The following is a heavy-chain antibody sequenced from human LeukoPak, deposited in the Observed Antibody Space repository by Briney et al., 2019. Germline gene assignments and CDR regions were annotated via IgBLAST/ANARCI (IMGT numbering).Heavy chain of an antibody. V-gene: IGHV3-23*01. D-gene: IGHD3-10*01. Sequence: GGSLRLSCAASGFTFSSYAMSWVRQAPGKGLEWVSAISGNGGSTYYADSVKGRFTISRDNSKNTLYLQMNSLRAEDTAVYYCAGSYGSGSYYNPFDIWGQGTMVTVSS. CDR2: ISGNGGST. J-gene: IGHJ3*02. CDR3: AGSYGSGSYYNPFDI. CDR1: GFTFSSYA.